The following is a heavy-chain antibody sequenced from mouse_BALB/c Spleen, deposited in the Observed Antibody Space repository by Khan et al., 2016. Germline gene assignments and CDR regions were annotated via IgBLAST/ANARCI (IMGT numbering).Heavy chain of an antibody. CDR1: GFTFISYV. Sequence: QSGPELVKPGASVKMSCKASGFTFISYVMHWVKQKPGQGLEWIGYINPFNDGTNYNENFKGKATLTSDKSSSTAYMDLSSLTSEDSAVYYCARSGNLAMDYWGQGTSVTVSS. J-gene: IGHJ4*01. D-gene: IGHD2-1*01. CDR3: ARSGNLAMDY. V-gene: IGHV1S136*01. CDR2: INPFNDGT.